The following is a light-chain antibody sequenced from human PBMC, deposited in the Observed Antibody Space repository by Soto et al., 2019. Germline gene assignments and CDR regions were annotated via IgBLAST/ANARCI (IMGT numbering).Light chain of an antibody. Sequence: QLVLTQPASVSGSPGQSITISCTGTYNLVSWYQQHPGKAPKLMIFEVNKRPSGVSYRFSGSKSGNTASLTISALQAEDEADYFCCSYAGNRRVFGGGTKVTVL. V-gene: IGLV2-23*02. J-gene: IGLJ3*02. CDR2: EVN. CDR3: CSYAGNRRV. CDR1: YNL.